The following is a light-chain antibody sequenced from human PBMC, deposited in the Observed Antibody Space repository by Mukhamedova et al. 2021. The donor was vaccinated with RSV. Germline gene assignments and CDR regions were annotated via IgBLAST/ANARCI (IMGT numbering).Light chain of an antibody. Sequence: GTSSDVGGYNYVSWYQQHPGTAPKLMIYEVSKRPSGVPDRFSGSKSGNTASLTVSGLQAEDEADYYCSSDAGSNNHGVFDGGTKLT. CDR2: EVS. V-gene: IGLV2-8*01. CDR1: SSDVGGYNY. J-gene: IGLJ2*01. CDR3: SSDAGSNNHGV.